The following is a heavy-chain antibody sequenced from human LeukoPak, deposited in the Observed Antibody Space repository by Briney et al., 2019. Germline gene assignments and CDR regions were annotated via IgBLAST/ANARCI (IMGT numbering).Heavy chain of an antibody. Sequence: GGSLRLSCAAPGLIFDDHAMPWVRQAPGKGLEWVAGISWSSGVRRYADSVKGRFTSPRDNALNSPFLEMDGLRSEDTAFYYCVQNRGVGGNYPENYSLDHWGKGTLVTVSS. CDR1: GLIFDDHA. CDR2: ISWSSGVR. CDR3: VQNRGVGGNYPENYSLDH. J-gene: IGHJ4*02. V-gene: IGHV3-9*01. D-gene: IGHD2-15*01.